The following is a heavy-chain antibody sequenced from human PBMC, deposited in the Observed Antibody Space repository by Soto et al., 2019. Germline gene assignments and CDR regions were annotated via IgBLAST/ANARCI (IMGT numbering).Heavy chain of an antibody. Sequence: RASVKVSCKASGYTFTSYAMHWVRQAPGQRLEWMGWINAGNGNTKYSQKFQGRVTITRDTSASTAYMELSSLRSEDTAVYYCASPLKSRRKDPAAEDAFDIWGQGTMVTVS. J-gene: IGHJ3*02. V-gene: IGHV1-3*01. CDR2: INAGNGNT. CDR3: ASPLKSRRKDPAAEDAFDI. CDR1: GYTFTSYA. D-gene: IGHD6-13*01.